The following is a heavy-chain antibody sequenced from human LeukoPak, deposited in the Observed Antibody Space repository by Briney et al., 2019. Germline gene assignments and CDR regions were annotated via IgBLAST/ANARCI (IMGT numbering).Heavy chain of an antibody. Sequence: VASVKVSCKASGYTFTGYYMHWVRQAPGQGLEWMGWINPNSGGTNYAQKFQGRVTMTRDTSISTAYMELSRLRSDDTAVYYCARGTSIVLYDSSGYPDDYWGQGTLVTVSS. CDR3: ARGTSIVLYDSSGYPDDY. J-gene: IGHJ4*02. D-gene: IGHD3-22*01. CDR1: GYTFTGYY. CDR2: INPNSGGT. V-gene: IGHV1-2*02.